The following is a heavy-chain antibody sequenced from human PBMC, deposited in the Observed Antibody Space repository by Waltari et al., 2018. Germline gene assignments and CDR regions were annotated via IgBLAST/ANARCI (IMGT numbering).Heavy chain of an antibody. CDR3: ANIPVWAVAGDPFDY. D-gene: IGHD6-19*01. J-gene: IGHJ4*02. V-gene: IGHV3-30*02. CDR1: GFTFSSYG. CDR2: IRYDGSNK. Sequence: QEQLVESGGGVVQPGGSLRLSWAASGFTFSSYGMHWVRQAPGKGLEWVAFIRYDGSNKYYADSVKGRFTISRDNSKNTLYLQMNSLRAEDTAVYYCANIPVWAVAGDPFDYWGQGTLVTVSS.